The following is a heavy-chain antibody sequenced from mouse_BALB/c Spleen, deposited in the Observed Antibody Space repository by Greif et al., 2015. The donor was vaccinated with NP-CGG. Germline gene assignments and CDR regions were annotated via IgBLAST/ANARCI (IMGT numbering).Heavy chain of an antibody. V-gene: IGHV14-3*02. CDR3: ARSGYYVEYYAMDY. J-gene: IGHJ4*01. D-gene: IGHD2-3*01. CDR1: GFNIKDTY. Sequence: VQLQQSGAELVKPGASVKLSCTASGFNIKDTYMHWVKQRPEQGLEWIGRIDPANGNTKYDPKFQGKATITADTSSNTAYLQLSSLTSGDTAVYYCARSGYYVEYYAMDYWGQGTSVTVSS. CDR2: IDPANGNT.